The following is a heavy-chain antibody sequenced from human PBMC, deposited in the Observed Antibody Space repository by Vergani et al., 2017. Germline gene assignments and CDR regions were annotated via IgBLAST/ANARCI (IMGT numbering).Heavy chain of an antibody. CDR2: IKQDGSEK. D-gene: IGHD3-9*01. Sequence: EVQLVESGGGLVQPGGSLRLSCAASGFTFSSYWMSWVCQAPGKGLEWVANIKQDGSEKYYVDSVKGRFTISRDNAKNSLYLQMNSLRAEDTAVYYCARVFHWGNWYFDLWGRGTLVTVSS. CDR1: GFTFSSYW. J-gene: IGHJ2*01. V-gene: IGHV3-7*03. CDR3: ARVFHWGNWYFDL.